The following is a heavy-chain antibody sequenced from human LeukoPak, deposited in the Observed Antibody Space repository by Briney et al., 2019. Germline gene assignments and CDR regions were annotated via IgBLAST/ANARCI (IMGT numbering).Heavy chain of an antibody. CDR3: ARDTAPSELPAPITMVRVRYGFDP. Sequence: SETLSLTCAVSGGSISSSNWWSWVRQRPGKGLEWIGEIYHSGSTNYNPSLKSRVTISVDKSKNQFSLKLSSVTAADTAVYYCARDTAPSELPAPITMVRVRYGFDPWGQGTLVTVSS. D-gene: IGHD3-10*01. CDR1: GGSISSSNW. CDR2: IYHSGST. V-gene: IGHV4-4*02. J-gene: IGHJ5*02.